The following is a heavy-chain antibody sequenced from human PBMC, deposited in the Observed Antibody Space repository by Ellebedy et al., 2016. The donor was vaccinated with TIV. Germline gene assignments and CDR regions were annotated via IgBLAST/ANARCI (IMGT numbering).Heavy chain of an antibody. Sequence: GGSLRLSCAASGFIFSSYGMHWVRQAPGKGLEWVAVIWYDGNNKKYADSVKGRFTISRDNSKNTMYLQMNNLRDEDTAVYYCARVRFCSSTNCHGYLDSWGQGTLVTVSS. V-gene: IGHV3-33*01. CDR2: IWYDGNNK. CDR1: GFIFSSYG. D-gene: IGHD2-2*01. J-gene: IGHJ4*02. CDR3: ARVRFCSSTNCHGYLDS.